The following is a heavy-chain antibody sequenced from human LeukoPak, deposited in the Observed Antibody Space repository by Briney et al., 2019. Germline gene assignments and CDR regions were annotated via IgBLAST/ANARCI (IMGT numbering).Heavy chain of an antibody. D-gene: IGHD6-19*01. CDR2: INHSGST. J-gene: IGHJ4*02. V-gene: IGHV4-30-2*01. Sequence: SQTLSLTCTVSGGSISSGGYYWSWIRQPPGKGLEWIGEINHSGSTNYNPSLKSRVTISVDTSKNQFSLKLSSVTAADTAVYYCARGRNSGWLGYYFDYWGQGTLVTVSS. CDR3: ARGRNSGWLGYYFDY. CDR1: GGSISSGGYY.